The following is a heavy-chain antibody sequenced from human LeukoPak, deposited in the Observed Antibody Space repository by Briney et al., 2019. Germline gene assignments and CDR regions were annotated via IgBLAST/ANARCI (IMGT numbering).Heavy chain of an antibody. J-gene: IGHJ3*02. CDR1: GYTFTGYY. CDR3: ARDRGRGGLSSAFDI. D-gene: IGHD3-16*01. Sequence: GASVKVSCKASGYTFTGYYMHWVRQAPGQGLEWMGWINPNSGGTNYAQKFQGRVTMTRDTSISTAYMELSRLRSDDTAEYYCARDRGRGGLSSAFDIWGQGTMVTVSS. V-gene: IGHV1-2*02. CDR2: INPNSGGT.